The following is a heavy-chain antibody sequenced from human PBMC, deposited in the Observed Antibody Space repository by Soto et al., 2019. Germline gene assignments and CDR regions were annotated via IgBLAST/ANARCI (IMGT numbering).Heavy chain of an antibody. CDR2: ISSSSSTI. D-gene: IGHD1-26*01. V-gene: IGHV3-48*01. Sequence: EVQLVESGGGLVQPGGSLRLSCAASGFTFSSYSMNWVRQAPGKGLEWVSYISSSSSTIYYAECVKGRFTIARDNAKNSLYLQMKSVGAEDAALYYCVLAADIVGADYWGQGTLVTVSS. J-gene: IGHJ4*02. CDR1: GFTFSSYS. CDR3: VLAADIVGADY.